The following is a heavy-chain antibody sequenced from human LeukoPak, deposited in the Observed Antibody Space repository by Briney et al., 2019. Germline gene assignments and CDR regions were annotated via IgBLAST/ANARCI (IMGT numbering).Heavy chain of an antibody. CDR1: GYTFTSYD. D-gene: IGHD5-12*01. CDR2: MNPNNGNT. Sequence: ASVKVSCKASGYTFTSYDINWVRQATGQGLEWMGWMNPNNGNTGYAQKFQGRVTMTRNTSISTAYMEPSSVRSEDTAVYYCTRAHSGYHYYYGMDVWGQGTTVTVSS. V-gene: IGHV1-8*01. J-gene: IGHJ6*02. CDR3: TRAHSGYHYYYGMDV.